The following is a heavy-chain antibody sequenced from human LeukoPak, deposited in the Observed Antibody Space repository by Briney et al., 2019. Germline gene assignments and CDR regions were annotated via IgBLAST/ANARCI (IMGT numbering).Heavy chain of an antibody. J-gene: IGHJ4*02. CDR1: GGSTRGHY. Sequence: SETLSLTCTVSGGSTRGHYWSWIRQPPGKGLEWIGYIYYSGSTNYNPSLKSRVTISVDTSKNQFSLKLSSVTAADTAVYYCARDGKAYYFDYWGQGTLVTVSS. CDR2: IYYSGST. CDR3: ARDGKAYYFDY. D-gene: IGHD1-26*01. V-gene: IGHV4-59*11.